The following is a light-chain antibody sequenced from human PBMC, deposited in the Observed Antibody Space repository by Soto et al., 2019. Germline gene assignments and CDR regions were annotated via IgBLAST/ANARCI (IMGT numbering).Light chain of an antibody. Sequence: QSVLTQPGSVSGSPGQSITISCTGTSSDVGGYNYVSWYQQHPGKAPKLMIYEVNNRPSEVSNRFSGSKSGNTASLTISGIQPEDEADYYCSSSTIRYTLVLGSGTKVTVL. J-gene: IGLJ1*01. CDR2: EVN. V-gene: IGLV2-14*01. CDR3: SSSTIRYTLV. CDR1: SSDVGGYNY.